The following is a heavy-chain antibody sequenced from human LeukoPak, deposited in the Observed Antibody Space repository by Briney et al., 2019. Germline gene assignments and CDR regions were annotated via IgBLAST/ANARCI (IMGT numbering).Heavy chain of an antibody. D-gene: IGHD2-2*01. CDR3: ARFSWASKVFNS. CDR1: GFTFSSYW. CDR2: IKQDGSEK. V-gene: IGHV3-7*01. Sequence: GGSLRLSCAASGFTFSSYWMSWVRQAPGKGLERVANIKQDGSEKYYVDSLKGRFTISKDNAKNSLYLQMNSLRAEDTAVYYCARFSWASKVFNSWGQGTLVTVFS. J-gene: IGHJ5*01.